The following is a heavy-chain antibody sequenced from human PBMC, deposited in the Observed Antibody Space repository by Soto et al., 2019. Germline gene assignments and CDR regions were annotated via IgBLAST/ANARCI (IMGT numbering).Heavy chain of an antibody. CDR3: ARTSIFGVVLNAFDI. Sequence: QVQLQESGPGLVKPSQTLSLTCTVSGGSFSGGGYYWSWIRQHPGKGLEWMGYISYRGSTKYKPSLQSRITVSIDTSKNQFSLVLSSVTAADTAIYFCARTSIFGVVLNAFDIWGQGTLVTVSS. J-gene: IGHJ3*02. D-gene: IGHD3-3*01. CDR1: GGSFSGGGYY. CDR2: ISYRGST. V-gene: IGHV4-31*03.